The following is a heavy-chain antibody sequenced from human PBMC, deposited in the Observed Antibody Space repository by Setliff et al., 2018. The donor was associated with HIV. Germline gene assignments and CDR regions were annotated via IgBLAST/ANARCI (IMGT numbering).Heavy chain of an antibody. CDR3: ARYRRDDYYLTAYFDS. CDR1: GGSINSGAYR. CDR2: IFRAGNA. J-gene: IGHJ4*02. V-gene: IGHV4-61*02. Sequence: SETLSLTCTVSGGSINSGAYRWAWIRQPAGKGLEWIGRIFRAGNATYNPSLKSRAILSVDTSQNQFSLQLKHVTAADTAIYYCARYRRDDYYLTAYFDSWGQGTLVTVSS. D-gene: IGHD1-26*01.